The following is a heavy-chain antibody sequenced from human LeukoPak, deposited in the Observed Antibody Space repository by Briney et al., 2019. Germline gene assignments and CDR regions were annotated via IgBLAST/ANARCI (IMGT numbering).Heavy chain of an antibody. CDR3: ANSYSPPHF. CDR2: INTDGSTT. CDR1: GFTFSNSW. D-gene: IGHD3-10*01. J-gene: IGHJ4*02. V-gene: IGHV3-74*01. Sequence: GGSLRLSCAASGFTFSNSWMHWVRQAPGKRLVWVSRINTDGSTTNYADSVKGRFTISRDNARNTVYLQMNSLRAEDSAVYYCANSYSPPHFWGQGNLVTVSS.